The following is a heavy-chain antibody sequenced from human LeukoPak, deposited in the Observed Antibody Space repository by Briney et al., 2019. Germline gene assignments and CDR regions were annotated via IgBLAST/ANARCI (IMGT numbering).Heavy chain of an antibody. CDR3: ARGVSYYDSSGYYNEYFQH. D-gene: IGHD3-22*01. CDR2: IYYSGST. CDR1: VGFISSYY. V-gene: IGHV4-59*08. J-gene: IGHJ1*01. Sequence: SETLSLTCTVSVGFISSYYWSWIRQPPGKGLEWIGYIYYSGSTNYNPSLKSRVTISVDTSKNQYSLKLSSVTAADTAVYYCARGVSYYDSSGYYNEYFQHWGQGTLVTVSS.